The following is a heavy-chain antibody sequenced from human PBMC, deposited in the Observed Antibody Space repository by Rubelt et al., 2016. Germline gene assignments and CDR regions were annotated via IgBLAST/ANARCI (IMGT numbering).Heavy chain of an antibody. D-gene: IGHD1-1*01. V-gene: IGHV1-46*01. Sequence: QVQLVQSGAEVKKPGASVKVSCKASGYPFTSYGISWVRQAPGQGLEWMGIINPSGGSKSYAQKFHGRVTMTRDTSTSTVDMELSSLRSEDTAVYYCARALEGDFDYWGQGTLVTVSS. CDR1: GYPFTSYG. CDR2: INPSGGSK. CDR3: ARALEGDFDY. J-gene: IGHJ4*02.